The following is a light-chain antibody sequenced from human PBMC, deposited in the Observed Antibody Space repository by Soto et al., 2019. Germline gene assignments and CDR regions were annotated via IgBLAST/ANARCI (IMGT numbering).Light chain of an antibody. J-gene: IGKJ1*01. V-gene: IGKV3-20*01. CDR3: HQYGISSPT. CDR1: QSVSGSY. Sequence: EVVLTQSPGTLSLYPGERATLSCRASQSVSGSYLAWYQQKPGQAPRPLLFGASNRATGPPARFSGSGSGTDFTLTIRSLEPEDFAVFYCHQYGISSPTFGPGTKVEV. CDR2: GAS.